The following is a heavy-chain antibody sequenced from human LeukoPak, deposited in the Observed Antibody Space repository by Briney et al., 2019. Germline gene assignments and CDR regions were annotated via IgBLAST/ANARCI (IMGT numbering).Heavy chain of an antibody. CDR3: ARKQRRTIFGVVTTRNWFDP. D-gene: IGHD3-3*01. Sequence: SETLSLTCAVYGGSFSGYYWSWIRQPPGKGLEWIGEINHSGSTNYNPSLKSRVTISVDTSKNQFSLKLSSVTAADMAVYYCARKQRRTIFGVVTTRNWFDPWGQGTLVTVSS. J-gene: IGHJ5*02. CDR2: INHSGST. CDR1: GGSFSGYY. V-gene: IGHV4-34*01.